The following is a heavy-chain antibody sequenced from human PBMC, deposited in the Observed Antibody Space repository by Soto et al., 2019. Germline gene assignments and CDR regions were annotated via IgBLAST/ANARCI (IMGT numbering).Heavy chain of an antibody. CDR1: GFTFSSYG. J-gene: IGHJ6*03. V-gene: IGHV3-33*01. CDR2: IWYDGSNK. Sequence: PGGSLRLSCAASGFTFSSYGMHWVRQAPGKGLEWVAVIWYDGSNKYYADSVKGRFTISRDNSKNTLYLQMNSLRAEDTAVYYCASTMEHAYYYYYMDVWGKGTTVTVSS. D-gene: IGHD1-1*01. CDR3: ASTMEHAYYYYYMDV.